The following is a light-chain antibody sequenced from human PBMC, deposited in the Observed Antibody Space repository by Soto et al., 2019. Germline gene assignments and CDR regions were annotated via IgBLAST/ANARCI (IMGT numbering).Light chain of an antibody. J-gene: IGKJ1*01. CDR3: QQSYSTPCT. V-gene: IGKV1-39*01. CDR2: AAS. Sequence: DIPMTQSPSSLSASVGDRVTITCRASQSISSYLNWYQQKPGKAPKLLIYAASSLQSGVPSRFSGSGSGTDFTLTISSLQPEDFANYYCQQSYSTPCTFGQGTKVEIK. CDR1: QSISSY.